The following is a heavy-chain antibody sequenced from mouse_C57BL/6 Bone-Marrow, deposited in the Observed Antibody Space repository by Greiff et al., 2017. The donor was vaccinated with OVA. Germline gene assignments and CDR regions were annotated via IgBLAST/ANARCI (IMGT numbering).Heavy chain of an antibody. CDR3: WRYSNYLYYAMDY. D-gene: IGHD2-5*01. Sequence: QPSQTLSLACTFSGISLSTSGMGLSWLRKPSGKALEWLASIWNNDNYYNPSLKSRLTISKETANYQVFLKLTSVDTAESATYYGAWRYSNYLYYAMDYWGQGTSVTVSS. CDR1: ISLSTSGMGL. CDR2: WNNDNY. V-gene: IGHV8-2*01. J-gene: IGHJ4*01.